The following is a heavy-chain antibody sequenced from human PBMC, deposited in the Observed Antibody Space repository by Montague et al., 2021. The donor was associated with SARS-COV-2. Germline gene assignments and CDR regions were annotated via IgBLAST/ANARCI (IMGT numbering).Heavy chain of an antibody. D-gene: IGHD5-12*01. J-gene: IGHJ6*02. CDR1: GDSVSSHSAA. Sequence: CAISGDSVSSHSAAWNWIRQSPSRGLEWLGRTYYRSKWYNDYAVSVKSRITINPDTSKNQFSLQLNSVTPEDTAVYYCARQPLGYDFVYYYYGVDVWGQGTTVTVSS. CDR2: TYYRSKWYN. CDR3: ARQPLGYDFVYYYYGVDV. V-gene: IGHV6-1*01.